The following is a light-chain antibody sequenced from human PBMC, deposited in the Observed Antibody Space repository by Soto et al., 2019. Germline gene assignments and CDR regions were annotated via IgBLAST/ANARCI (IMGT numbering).Light chain of an antibody. J-gene: IGLJ3*02. CDR3: SSFAGANIWV. CDR1: TSDVGGYEY. Sequence: QSVLTQPPSASGSPGQSVTISCTGSTSDVGGYEYVSWYQQHPGKAPKLMIFEVNKRPSGVPNRFSGSKSGNTASLTVSGLQSEDEASYYCSSFAGANIWVFGGGTKVTVL. CDR2: EVN. V-gene: IGLV2-8*01.